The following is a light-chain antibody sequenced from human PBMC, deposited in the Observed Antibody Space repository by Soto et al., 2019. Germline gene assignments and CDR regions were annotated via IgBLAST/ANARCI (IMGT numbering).Light chain of an antibody. V-gene: IGKV1-5*03. CDR2: KAS. CDR3: QHYNSYSEA. J-gene: IGKJ1*01. CDR1: QTISSW. Sequence: DIQMTQSPSTLSGSVGDGVTIPCRASQTISSWLAWYQQKPGKATKLLIYKASTLKSGVPSRFSGSGSGTEFTLTISSLQPDEFATYYCQHYNSYSEAVGQGNKVDIK.